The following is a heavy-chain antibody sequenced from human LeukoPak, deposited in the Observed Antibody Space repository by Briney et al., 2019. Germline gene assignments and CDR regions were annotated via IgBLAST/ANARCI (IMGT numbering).Heavy chain of an antibody. CDR3: ARDFGTSCYNLGTTERCVAFDI. CDR1: GYTFTGYY. J-gene: IGHJ3*02. V-gene: IGHV1-46*01. CDR2: INPGGGST. D-gene: IGHD2-2*02. Sequence: GASVKVSCKASGYTFTGYYMHWVRQAPGQGLEWMGIINPGGGSTTYAQKFQGRVTMTRDKSTSTVYMELSSLRSEDTAVYYCARDFGTSCYNLGTTERCVAFDIWGQGTMVTVSS.